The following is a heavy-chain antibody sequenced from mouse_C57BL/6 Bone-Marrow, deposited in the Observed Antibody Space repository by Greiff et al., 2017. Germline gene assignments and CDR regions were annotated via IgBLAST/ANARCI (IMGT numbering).Heavy chain of an antibody. CDR3: ASWAIDY. J-gene: IGHJ2*01. V-gene: IGHV1-64*01. CDR1: GYTFTSYW. CDR2: IHPSSGST. Sequence: QVQLQQPGAELVRPGASVKLSCKASGYTFTSYWMNWVKQRPGQGLEWIGGIHPSSGSTNYNEKFKGKATLTVDKSSSTAYMQLSSLTSEDSAVYCCASWAIDYGGQGTTITVSS. D-gene: IGHD3-1*01.